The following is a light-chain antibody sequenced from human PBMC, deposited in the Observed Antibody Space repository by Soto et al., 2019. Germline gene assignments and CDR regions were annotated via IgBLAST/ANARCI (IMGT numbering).Light chain of an antibody. CDR2: GGTGGIVG. V-gene: IGLV9-49*01. CDR1: SGYSDYK. Sequence: QSVLTQPPSASASLGASVTLTCTLSSGYSDYKVDWYQQRPGKGPRFVMRGGTGGIVGSKGDGIPDRFSVLGSGLNRYLTIKNIQEEDESDYHCGADHGSGSSFVYVLGNGTKVTVL. J-gene: IGLJ1*01. CDR3: GADHGSGSSFVYV.